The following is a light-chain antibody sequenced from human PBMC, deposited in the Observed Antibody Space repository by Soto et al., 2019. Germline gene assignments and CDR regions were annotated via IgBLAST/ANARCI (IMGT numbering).Light chain of an antibody. CDR1: QGIDSN. J-gene: IGKJ4*01. Sequence: IQLTQSPSSLSASGGDRVTITCRASQGIDSNLAWYLQKPGEAPKLLVYGASTLQGGVPSRFSGSGSGTLFTLTITSLQPEDFATYFCQQNNSYPLTFGGGTK. CDR3: QQNNSYPLT. V-gene: IGKV1-9*01. CDR2: GAS.